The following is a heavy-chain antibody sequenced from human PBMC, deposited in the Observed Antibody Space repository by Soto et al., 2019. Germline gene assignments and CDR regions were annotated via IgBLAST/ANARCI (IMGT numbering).Heavy chain of an antibody. J-gene: IGHJ3*02. CDR2: IIPIFGTA. CDR3: ASSVVVISYAFDI. Sequence: SVKVSCKASGGTFSSYAISWVRQAPGQGLEWMGGIIPIFGTANYAQKFQGRVTITADESTSTAYMELSSLSSEDTAVYYCASSVVVISYAFDIWGQGTMVTVS. CDR1: GGTFSSYA. D-gene: IGHD3-22*01. V-gene: IGHV1-69*13.